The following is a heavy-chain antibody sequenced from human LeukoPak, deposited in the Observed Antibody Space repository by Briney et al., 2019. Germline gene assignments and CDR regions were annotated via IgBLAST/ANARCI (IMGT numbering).Heavy chain of an antibody. J-gene: IGHJ4*02. D-gene: IGHD1-26*01. V-gene: IGHV1-8*01. CDR1: GYTFTSYD. CDR3: ARGGSYGGYYY. CDR2: MNPNSGNT. Sequence: ASVKVSCKASGYTFTSYDIKSVRQAPGQGLEWMGWMNPNSGNTGYAQKFQGRVTMTRNTSISTAYLELSGLRSEDTAVYYCARGGSYGGYYYWGQGALVTVSS.